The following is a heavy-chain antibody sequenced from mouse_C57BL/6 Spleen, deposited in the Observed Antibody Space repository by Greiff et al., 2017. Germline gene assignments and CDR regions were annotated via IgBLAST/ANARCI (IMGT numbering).Heavy chain of an antibody. CDR3: AKVITHYAMDY. J-gene: IGHJ4*01. Sequence: EVQGVESGPELVKPGASVKMSCKASGYTFTDYNMHWVKQSHGKSLEWIGYINPNNGGTSYNQKFKGKATLTVNKSSSTAYMELRSLTSEDSAVYYCAKVITHYAMDYWGQGTSVTVSS. CDR1: GYTFTDYN. V-gene: IGHV1-22*01. CDR2: INPNNGGT. D-gene: IGHD1-1*01.